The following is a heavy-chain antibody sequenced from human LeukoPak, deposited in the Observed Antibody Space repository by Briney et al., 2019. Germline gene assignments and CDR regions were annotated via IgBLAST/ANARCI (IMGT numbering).Heavy chain of an antibody. Sequence: GGSLRLSCAASGFTFDDYGMSWVRQAPGKGLEWVSGIDRNGDSTGYADSVEGRFTISRDNAKNSLYLQMNSLRGDDTAVYYCVKDCPGDSSPEGVCHYYMDVWGKGTTVTVSS. J-gene: IGHJ6*03. CDR2: IDRNGDST. D-gene: IGHD6-13*01. V-gene: IGHV3-20*04. CDR3: VKDCPGDSSPEGVCHYYMDV. CDR1: GFTFDDYG.